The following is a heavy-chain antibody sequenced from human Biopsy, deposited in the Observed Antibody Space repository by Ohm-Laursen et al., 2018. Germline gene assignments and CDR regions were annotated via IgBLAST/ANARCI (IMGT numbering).Heavy chain of an antibody. V-gene: IGHV1-24*01. CDR3: ARADPPLFYYGSGSSNWFDP. CDR2: FAPEDGKT. CDR1: GYTLTELS. D-gene: IGHD3-10*01. J-gene: IGHJ5*02. Sequence: SVKVSCKVSGYTLTELSMHWVRQSPGKGLEWMGGFAPEDGKTYYAQNFQGRVTMTRNTSISTAYMELSSLRSEDTAVYFCARADPPLFYYGSGSSNWFDPWGQGTLVTVSS.